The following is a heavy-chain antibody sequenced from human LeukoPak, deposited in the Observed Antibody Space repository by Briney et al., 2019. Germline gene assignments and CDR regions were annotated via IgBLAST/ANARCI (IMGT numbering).Heavy chain of an antibody. V-gene: IGHV4-34*01. CDR1: GFTVSNNY. CDR3: ASGGSWLDRFDP. CDR2: INHSGST. J-gene: IGHJ5*02. Sequence: GSLRLSCAASGFTVSNNYMSWVRQRPGKGLEWIGEINHSGSTNYNPSLKSRVTISVDTSKNQFSLKLSSVTAADTAVYYCASGGSWLDRFDPWGQGTLVTVSS. D-gene: IGHD6-13*01.